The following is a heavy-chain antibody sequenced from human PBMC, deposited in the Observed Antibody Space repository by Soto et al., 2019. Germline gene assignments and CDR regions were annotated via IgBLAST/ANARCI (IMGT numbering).Heavy chain of an antibody. D-gene: IGHD6-6*01. Sequence: SVQVSCKASGGTFSSYAISWVRQAPGQGLEWMGGIIPIFGTANYAQKFQGRVTITADESTSTAYMELSSLRSEDTAVYYCANAPSIAARPFWFDPWGQGTLVTVSS. J-gene: IGHJ5*02. CDR2: IIPIFGTA. V-gene: IGHV1-69*13. CDR3: ANAPSIAARPFWFDP. CDR1: GGTFSSYA.